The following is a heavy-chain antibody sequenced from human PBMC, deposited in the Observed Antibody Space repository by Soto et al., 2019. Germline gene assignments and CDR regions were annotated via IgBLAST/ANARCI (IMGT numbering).Heavy chain of an antibody. D-gene: IGHD4-17*01. V-gene: IGHV3-23*01. CDR2: ISGSGDST. J-gene: IGHJ4*02. Sequence: EVQLLESGGGLVQPGGSLRLSCAASGFTFSIYAMSWVRQAPGQGLEWVSGISGSGDSTYYADSVKGRFTISRDNSKNTVYLHMISLGAEDTAVYYCAKDRFGDYATDYWGQGTLVTVSS. CDR3: AKDRFGDYATDY. CDR1: GFTFSIYA.